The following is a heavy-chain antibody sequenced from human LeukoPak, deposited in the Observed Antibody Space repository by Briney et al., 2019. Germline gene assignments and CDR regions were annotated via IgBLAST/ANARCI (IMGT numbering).Heavy chain of an antibody. Sequence: GESLKISCEGSGYSFTSYWIGWVRQMPGKGLEWMGIIYPGDSDTRYSPSFQGQVTISADKSISTAYLQWSSLKASDTAMYYCARHVTYYYDSSGYYPDYWGQGTLVTVSS. CDR3: ARHVTYYYDSSGYYPDY. V-gene: IGHV5-51*01. CDR2: IYPGDSDT. CDR1: GYSFTSYW. D-gene: IGHD3-22*01. J-gene: IGHJ4*02.